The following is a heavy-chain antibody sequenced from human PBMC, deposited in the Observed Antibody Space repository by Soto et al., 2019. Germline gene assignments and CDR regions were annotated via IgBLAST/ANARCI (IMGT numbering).Heavy chain of an antibody. CDR1: GGSISSSSYY. V-gene: IGHV4-39*02. CDR2: IYYSGST. J-gene: IGHJ6*03. D-gene: IGHD6-6*01. CDR3: AREGMGSIAARPGYYYMDV. Sequence: QLQLQESGPGLVKPSETLSLTCTVSGGSISSSSYYWGWIRQPPGKGLEWIGSIYYSGSTYYNPSLTSRVTISVDTSKTQFSLKLSSVTAADTAVYYCAREGMGSIAARPGYYYMDVWGKGTTVTVSS.